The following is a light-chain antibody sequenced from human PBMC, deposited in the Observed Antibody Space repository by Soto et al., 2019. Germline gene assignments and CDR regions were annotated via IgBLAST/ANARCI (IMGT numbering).Light chain of an antibody. J-gene: IGKJ1*01. CDR1: QSVSSSY. Sequence: EIVLTQSPGTLSLSPGERVTLSCRASQSVSSSYLAWYQQKPGQAPRLLIYGASSRATGIPDRFSGSGAGTDFTLTISRLEPEDFAVYYCHQYGSSPRTFGQGTKVDI. CDR2: GAS. V-gene: IGKV3-20*01. CDR3: HQYGSSPRT.